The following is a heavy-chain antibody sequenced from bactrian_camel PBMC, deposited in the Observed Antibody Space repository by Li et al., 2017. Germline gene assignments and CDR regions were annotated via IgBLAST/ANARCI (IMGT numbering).Heavy chain of an antibody. CDR3: AINPDYGYCSDGAWAYTR. V-gene: IGHV3S53*01. CDR2: IDSDGRT. CDR1: TYIFSICG. J-gene: IGHJ4*01. D-gene: IGHD5*01. Sequence: HVQLVESGGGPVQTGGSLKLSCAASTYIFSICGMAWFRQTPGQEREGVASIDSDGRTSYADPVKGRFTISKDNAKNTLYLQMNSLKPEDTAMYVCAINPDYGYCSDGAWAYTRWGQGTQVTVS.